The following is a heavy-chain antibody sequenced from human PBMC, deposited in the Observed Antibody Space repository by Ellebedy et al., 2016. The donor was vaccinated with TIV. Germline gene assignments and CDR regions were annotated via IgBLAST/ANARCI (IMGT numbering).Heavy chain of an antibody. CDR3: ARRAAGLSTKFDS. CDR1: GGSISGYY. Sequence: MPSETLSLTCTVSGGSISGYYWSWIRQTPEKGLEWIGFIYYRGTTDYNPSLQSRVTMSVDTSKNQFSRKMNSVTAADAAMYYCARRAAGLSTKFDSWGQGALVTVSS. V-gene: IGHV4-59*01. CDR2: IYYRGTT. D-gene: IGHD2-15*01. J-gene: IGHJ4*02.